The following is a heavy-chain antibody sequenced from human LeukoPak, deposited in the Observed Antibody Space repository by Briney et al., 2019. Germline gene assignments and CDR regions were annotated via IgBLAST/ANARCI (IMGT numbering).Heavy chain of an antibody. Sequence: ASVKVSCKASGYTFSRYDINWVRQATGQGLEWMGWMNPNRGDTGYAQNFQGRVTITRNTSIGTAYMELSSLRSEDTAVYYCARSGINSYGYSDYWGQGTLVTVSS. D-gene: IGHD5-18*01. CDR3: ARSGINSYGYSDY. V-gene: IGHV1-8*03. CDR2: MNPNRGDT. CDR1: GYTFSRYD. J-gene: IGHJ4*02.